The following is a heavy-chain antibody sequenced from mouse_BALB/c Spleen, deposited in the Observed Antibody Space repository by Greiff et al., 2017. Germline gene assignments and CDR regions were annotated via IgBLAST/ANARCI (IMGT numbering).Heavy chain of an antibody. CDR1: GFSLTSYG. Sequence: VHLVESGPGLVAPSQSLSITCTVSGFSLTSYGVHWVRQPPGKGLEWLGVIWAGGSPNYNSALMSRLSISKDNSKSQVFLKMNSLQTDDTDMYYCARQLITTVVAFDYWGQGTTLTVSS. D-gene: IGHD1-1*01. CDR3: ARQLITTVVAFDY. CDR2: IWAGGSP. V-gene: IGHV2-9*02. J-gene: IGHJ2*01.